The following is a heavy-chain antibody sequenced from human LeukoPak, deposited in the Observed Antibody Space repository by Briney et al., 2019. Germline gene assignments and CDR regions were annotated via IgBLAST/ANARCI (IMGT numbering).Heavy chain of an antibody. Sequence: SETLSLTSAVYGGSFSGYYWGWIRHPPGKGLEWIGEINHSVSTNYNPSLKSRVTISVDTSKNQFSLKLSSVTAADTAVYYCERARTDYGDYYDAFDIWGQGTMVTVSS. V-gene: IGHV4-34*01. CDR2: INHSVST. J-gene: IGHJ3*02. CDR3: ERARTDYGDYYDAFDI. D-gene: IGHD4-17*01. CDR1: GGSFSGYY.